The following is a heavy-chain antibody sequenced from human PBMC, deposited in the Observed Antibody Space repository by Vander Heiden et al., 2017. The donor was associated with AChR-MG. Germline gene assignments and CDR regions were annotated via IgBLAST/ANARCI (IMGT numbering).Heavy chain of an antibody. J-gene: IGHJ6*02. CDR1: GRSIRSSSYY. CDR3: ARSQYYYYYYGMDV. CDR2: IYYSGST. V-gene: IGHV4-39*01. Sequence: QLQLQESGPGLVKPSETLSLTCTVSGRSIRSSSYYWGWIRQPPGKGLEWIGSIYYSGSTYYNPSLKSRVTISVDTSKNQFSLKLSSVTAADTAVYYCARSQYYYYYYGMDVWGQGTTVTVSS. D-gene: IGHD4-4*01.